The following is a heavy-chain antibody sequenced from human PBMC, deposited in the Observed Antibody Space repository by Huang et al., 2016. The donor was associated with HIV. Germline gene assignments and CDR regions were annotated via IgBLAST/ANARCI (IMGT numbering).Heavy chain of an antibody. CDR1: GYTFTDYY. J-gene: IGHJ4*02. Sequence: QVQVVQSGAEVKKPGASVKVSCKASGYTFTDYYIHWVRQAPGQGLGWMGMIKPNSGGTNSAQKFQDRVTMTRDTAISTAYMELSRLRSDDTAIYYCARLGPKRYSTTWSGGYYFDYWGQGTLVTVSS. V-gene: IGHV1-2*02. D-gene: IGHD2-2*01. CDR2: IKPNSGGT. CDR3: ARLGPKRYSTTWSGGYYFDY.